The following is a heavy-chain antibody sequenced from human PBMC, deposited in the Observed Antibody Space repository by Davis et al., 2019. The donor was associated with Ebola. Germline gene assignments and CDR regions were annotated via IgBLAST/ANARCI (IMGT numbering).Heavy chain of an antibody. CDR3: PRDAFSLSRYDTEDH. D-gene: IGHD3-9*01. CDR2: ISGSATST. CDR1: GFTFYRYE. V-gene: IGHV3-48*03. J-gene: IGHJ4*02. Sequence: GGSLRLSCAASGFTFYRYEMNWVRQAPGKGLEWVSYISGSATSTFYADSVKGRFTISRDNARDSLYLQMDSLRVEDTAIYYCPRDAFSLSRYDTEDHWGQGTLVTVSS.